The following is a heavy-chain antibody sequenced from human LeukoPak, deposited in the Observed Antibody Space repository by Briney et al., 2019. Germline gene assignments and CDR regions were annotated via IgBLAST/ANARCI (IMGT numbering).Heavy chain of an antibody. CDR2: IYTSGST. D-gene: IGHD6-13*01. CDR1: GGSISSGSYY. J-gene: IGHJ5*02. CDR3: ARDQEAAAGLVWFDP. V-gene: IGHV4-61*02. Sequence: SETLSLTCTVSGGSISSGSYYWSWIRQPAGKGLEWIGRIYTSGSTNYNPSLKSRVTISVDTSKNQFSLKLSSVTAADTAVYYCARDQEAAAGLVWFDPWGQGTLVTVSS.